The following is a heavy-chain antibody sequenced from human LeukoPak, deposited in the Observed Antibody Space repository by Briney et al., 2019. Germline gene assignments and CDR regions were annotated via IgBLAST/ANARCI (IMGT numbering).Heavy chain of an antibody. CDR3: ARGRRIAVALRYNWFNP. CDR1: GGSFSGYY. D-gene: IGHD6-19*01. Sequence: SETLSLTCAVYGGSFSGYYWSWIRQPPGKGLEWIGEINHSGSTNYNPSLKSRVTISVDTSKNQFSLKLSSVTAADTAVYYCARGRRIAVALRYNWFNPWGQGTLVTVSS. V-gene: IGHV4-34*01. CDR2: INHSGST. J-gene: IGHJ5*02.